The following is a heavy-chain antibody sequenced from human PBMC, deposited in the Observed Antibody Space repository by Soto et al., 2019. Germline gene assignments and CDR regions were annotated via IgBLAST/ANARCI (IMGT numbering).Heavy chain of an antibody. CDR2: IRSKDYGRTT. J-gene: IGHJ4*02. V-gene: IGHV3-49*02. CDR3: TREIPYFDS. CDR1: GFTFGYFS. Sequence: EVQLVESGGGLAQPGRSLRLSCATSGFTFGYFSISWVRQAPGRGLEWVGFIRSKDYGRTTEYAASVKGRFAISRDDSTGIAYLQMNSLKIEDTAVYYCTREIPYFDSWGQGTLVTVSS.